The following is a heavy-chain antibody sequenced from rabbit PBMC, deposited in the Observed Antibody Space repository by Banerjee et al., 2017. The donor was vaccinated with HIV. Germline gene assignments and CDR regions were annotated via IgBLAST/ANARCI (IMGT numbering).Heavy chain of an antibody. CDR3: ARGDTDSANWGSL. Sequence: GLVKPEGSLTLTCTASGFSFSSTYWICWVRQAPGKGLEWIACINTSTGNTVYASWAKGRFTISKTSSTTVTLQMTSLTAADTATYFCARGDTDSANWGSLWGPGTLVTVS. CDR2: INTSTGNT. V-gene: IGHV1S45*01. D-gene: IGHD3-1*01. CDR1: GFSFSSTYW. J-gene: IGHJ4*01.